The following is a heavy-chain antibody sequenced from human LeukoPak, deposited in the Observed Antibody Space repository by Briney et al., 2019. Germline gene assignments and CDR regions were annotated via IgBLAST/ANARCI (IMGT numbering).Heavy chain of an antibody. V-gene: IGHV4-61*08. J-gene: IGHJ5*02. Sequence: SETLSLTCTVSVGSISSGGYSWSWIRQPPGKGLEWIGYIFYSGSTNYNPSLKSRVTISVDTSKNQFSLKLSSVTAADTAVYYCASHPISSFTVTTRFDPWGQGTLVTVSS. CDR1: VGSISSGGYS. CDR3: ASHPISSFTVTTRFDP. D-gene: IGHD4-17*01. CDR2: IFYSGST.